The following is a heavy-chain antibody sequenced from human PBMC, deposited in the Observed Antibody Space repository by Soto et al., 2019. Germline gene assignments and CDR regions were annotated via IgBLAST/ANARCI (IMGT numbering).Heavy chain of an antibody. Sequence: PVGSLRLSCAASGFTVSNYYMSWVRQAPGKGLEWVSVVYSGGSTYYADSVKGRFTISRDNSKSTLSLQMNSLRAEDTAVYYCACGIAVTGTLFDYWGQGTLVTVSS. V-gene: IGHV3-53*01. J-gene: IGHJ4*02. D-gene: IGHD6-19*01. CDR1: GFTVSNYY. CDR3: ACGIAVTGTLFDY. CDR2: VYSGGST.